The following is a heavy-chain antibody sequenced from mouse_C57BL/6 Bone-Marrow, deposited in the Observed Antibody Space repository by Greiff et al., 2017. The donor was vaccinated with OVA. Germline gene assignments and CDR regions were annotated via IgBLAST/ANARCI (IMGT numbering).Heavy chain of an antibody. Sequence: VQLQQSGAELARPGASVKMSCKASGYTFTSYTMHWVKQRPGQGLEWIGYINPSSGYTKYNQKFKDKATLTADKSSSTAYMQLSSLTSEDSAVXYCARMERWLLREDWFAYWGQGTLVTVSA. CDR2: INPSSGYT. V-gene: IGHV1-4*01. J-gene: IGHJ3*01. CDR1: GYTFTSYT. CDR3: ARMERWLLREDWFAY. D-gene: IGHD2-3*01.